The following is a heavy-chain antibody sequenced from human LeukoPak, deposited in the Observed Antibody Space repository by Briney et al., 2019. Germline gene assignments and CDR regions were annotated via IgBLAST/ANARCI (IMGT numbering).Heavy chain of an antibody. CDR2: INWNGDSI. Sequence: GGSLRLSCAVSGFTFDDYAMHWVRQVPGKGLEWVSGINWNGDSIGYADSVKGRFTTSRDNAKNSLYLQMNSLRAEDTAFYYCAINGGGDSGYGNFDYWGQGTLVTVSS. J-gene: IGHJ4*02. D-gene: IGHD5-12*01. CDR1: GFTFDDYA. V-gene: IGHV3-9*01. CDR3: AINGGGDSGYGNFDY.